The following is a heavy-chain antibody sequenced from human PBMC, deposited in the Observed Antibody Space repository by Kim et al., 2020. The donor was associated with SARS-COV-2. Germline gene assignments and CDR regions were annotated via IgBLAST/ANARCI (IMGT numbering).Heavy chain of an antibody. Sequence: SVKVSCKASGGTFSSYAISWVRQAPGQGLEWMGRIIPILGIANYAQKFQGRVTITADKSTSTAYMELSSLRSEDTAVYYCAREGLWVATITGVRAFDIWGQGTMVTVSS. CDR2: IIPILGIA. V-gene: IGHV1-69*04. CDR3: AREGLWVATITGVRAFDI. J-gene: IGHJ3*02. CDR1: GGTFSSYA. D-gene: IGHD5-12*01.